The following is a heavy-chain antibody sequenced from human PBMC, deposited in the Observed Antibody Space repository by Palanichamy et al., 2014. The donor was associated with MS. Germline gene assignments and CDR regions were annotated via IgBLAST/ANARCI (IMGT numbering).Heavy chain of an antibody. CDR3: TRGTLEHGFSNPYHHYFDL. D-gene: IGHD5-18*01. V-gene: IGHV3-13*01. Sequence: QLVEVWGRAWFXRGEVPRDSPVQPPDSASVVSTCTGSAKLQKRVLEWVSASGTAGNTFYLASVEGRFTISRDNAKESLYLQMNDLRADDTAVYYCTRGTLEHGFSNPYHHYFDLWGRGTLVTVSS. CDR1: DSASVVST. CDR2: SGTAGNT. J-gene: IGHJ2*01.